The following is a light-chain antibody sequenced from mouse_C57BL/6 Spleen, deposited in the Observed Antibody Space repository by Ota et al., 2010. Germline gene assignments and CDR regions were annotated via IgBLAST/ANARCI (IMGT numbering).Light chain of an antibody. CDR2: DTS. CDR1: SSVSY. V-gene: IGKV4-69*01. Sequence: ILLTQSPAIMSASPGEKVTMTCSASSSVSYIHWYQQKPGSSPKPWIYDTSNLASGFPARFSGSGSGTSYSLIISSMEAEDAATYYCHQRSSYPWTFGGGTKLEIK. CDR3: HQRSSYPWT. J-gene: IGKJ1*01.